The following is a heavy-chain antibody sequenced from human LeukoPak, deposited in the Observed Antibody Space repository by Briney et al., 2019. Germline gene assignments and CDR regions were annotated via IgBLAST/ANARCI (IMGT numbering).Heavy chain of an antibody. CDR3: ARVGARRDGYNYFDY. CDR2: ISAYNGNT. J-gene: IGHJ4*02. CDR1: GYTFTSYG. D-gene: IGHD5-24*01. Sequence: ASVKVSCKASGYTFTSYGISWVRQAPGLGLEWMGWISAYNGNTNYAQKLQGRGTMTTDTSTSTAYMELRSLRSDDTAVYYCARVGARRDGYNYFDYWGQGTLVTVSS. V-gene: IGHV1-18*01.